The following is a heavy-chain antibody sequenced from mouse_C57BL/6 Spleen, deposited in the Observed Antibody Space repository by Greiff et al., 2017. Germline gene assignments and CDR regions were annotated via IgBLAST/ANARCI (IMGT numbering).Heavy chain of an antibody. V-gene: IGHV1-61*01. Sequence: QVQLQQPGAELVRPGSSVKLSCKASGYTFTSYWMDWVKQRPGQGLEWIGNIYPSDSETHYNQKFKDKATLTVDKSSSTAYMQLSSLTSEDSAVYYCARSTLGAMDYWGQGTSVTVSS. CDR1: GYTFTSYW. D-gene: IGHD3-1*01. J-gene: IGHJ4*01. CDR2: IYPSDSET. CDR3: ARSTLGAMDY.